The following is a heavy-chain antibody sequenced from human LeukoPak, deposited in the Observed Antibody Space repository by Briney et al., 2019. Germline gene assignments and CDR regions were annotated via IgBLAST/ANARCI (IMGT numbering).Heavy chain of an antibody. V-gene: IGHV3-30*02. CDR1: GFTFSSYG. J-gene: IGHJ4*02. CDR2: IQDDGSNK. D-gene: IGHD1-26*01. Sequence: TGGFLRLSCAASGFTFSSYGMHWVRQAPGKGLEWVALIQDDGSNKYYADSVKGRFTISRDNSKNTLYLQMNSLRAEDTAVYYCAKSGSIVGAIGVDYWGQGTLVTVSS. CDR3: AKSGSIVGAIGVDY.